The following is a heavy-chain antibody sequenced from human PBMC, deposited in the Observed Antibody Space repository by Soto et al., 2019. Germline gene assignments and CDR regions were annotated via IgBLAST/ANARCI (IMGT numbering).Heavy chain of an antibody. CDR3: ESGGNWFDP. D-gene: IGHD3-16*01. J-gene: IGHJ5*02. Sequence: SETLSLTCNVSGGSISNYYWTWIRQSPEKGLEWIGYMYYNGNINYNPSLKSRVTISIDTSKNQFSLTLKSVTAADTAVYYCESGGNWFDPWG. CDR2: MYYNGNI. V-gene: IGHV4-59*01. CDR1: GGSISNYY.